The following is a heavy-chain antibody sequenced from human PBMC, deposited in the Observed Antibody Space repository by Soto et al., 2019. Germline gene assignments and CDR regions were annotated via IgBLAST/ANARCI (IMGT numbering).Heavy chain of an antibody. D-gene: IGHD5-18*01. CDR2: IYPGDSDT. J-gene: IGHJ4*02. V-gene: IGHV5-51*01. Sequence: ESLKISCKGSGYSFVSYWIAWVRQMPGKGLEWMGSIYPGDSDTTYSPSIQGQVTISADKSSTTVYLQWNTLKASDTAMYYCAKTDGYEVEYWGQGTQVTVSS. CDR3: AKTDGYEVEY. CDR1: GYSFVSYW.